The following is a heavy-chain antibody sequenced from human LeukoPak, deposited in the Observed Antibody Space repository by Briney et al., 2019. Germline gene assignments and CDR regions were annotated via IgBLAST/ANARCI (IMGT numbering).Heavy chain of an antibody. CDR3: ARGLDYGDSFYYGMDV. J-gene: IGHJ6*02. V-gene: IGHV4-34*01. CDR1: GGSFSGYY. CDR2: INHSGST. Sequence: SSETLSLTCAVYGGSFSGYYWSWIRQPPGKGLEWIGEINHSGSTNYNPSLKSRVTISVDTSKNQFSLKLSSVTAADTAVYYCARGLDYGDSFYYGMDVWGQGTTVTVSS. D-gene: IGHD4-17*01.